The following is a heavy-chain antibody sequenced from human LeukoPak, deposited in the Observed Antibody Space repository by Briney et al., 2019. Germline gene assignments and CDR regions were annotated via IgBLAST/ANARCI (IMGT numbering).Heavy chain of an antibody. CDR3: AGFFYDSSGDAFDI. D-gene: IGHD3-22*01. V-gene: IGHV1-69*05. J-gene: IGHJ3*02. CDR2: FIPIFGSP. CDR1: VPTFTSYA. Sequence: SVKVSCKASVPTFTSYAINWVRQAPGQGLEWMGGFIPIFGSPTYAQNFQGRVTFTTDESRYTAYMELITLKSDDTAVYYCAGFFYDSSGDAFDIWGQGTMVTVSS.